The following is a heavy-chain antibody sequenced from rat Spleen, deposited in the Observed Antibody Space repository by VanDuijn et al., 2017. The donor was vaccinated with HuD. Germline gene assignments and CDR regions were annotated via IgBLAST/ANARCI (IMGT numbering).Heavy chain of an antibody. CDR3: TRGDVYYGLSKVRDA. D-gene: IGHD1-6*01. Sequence: EVQLVESGGGLVQPGRSMKLSCAASGFTFSHYDMAWVRQAPKKGLEWVSFISSDGGRNFYRDSVKGRFTISRDNAKSSLYLQMNSLRSEETATYYCTRGDVYYGLSKVRDAWGQGASVTVSS. J-gene: IGHJ4*01. V-gene: IGHV5S11*01. CDR2: ISSDGGRN. CDR1: GFTFSHYD.